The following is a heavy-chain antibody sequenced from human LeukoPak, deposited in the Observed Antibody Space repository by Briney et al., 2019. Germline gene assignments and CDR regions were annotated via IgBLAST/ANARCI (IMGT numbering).Heavy chain of an antibody. Sequence: SETLSLTCTVSGGSISDGTYLWAWIRQPPGKGLEWIGYIYYSGSTYYNPSLKSRVTISVDTSKNQFSLKLSSVTAADTAVYCCARDGKSQGQYCSSTSCYAYYYYGMDVWGQGTTVTVSS. V-gene: IGHV4-31*03. CDR3: ARDGKSQGQYCSSTSCYAYYYYGMDV. D-gene: IGHD2-2*01. J-gene: IGHJ6*02. CDR1: GGSISDGTYL. CDR2: IYYSGST.